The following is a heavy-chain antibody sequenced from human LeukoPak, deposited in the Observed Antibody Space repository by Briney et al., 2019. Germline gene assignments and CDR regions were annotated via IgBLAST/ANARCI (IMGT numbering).Heavy chain of an antibody. Sequence: SETLSLTCTVSGGSISSYYWSWIRQPAGKGLERIGRMYITGNTNYNPSLKSRVTMSLDTSKNHFSLKLSSVTAADTAVYYCARDSTASSPWYFDLWGRGTLVTVSS. CDR1: GGSISSYY. V-gene: IGHV4-4*07. CDR3: ARDSTASSPWYFDL. D-gene: IGHD2-21*02. J-gene: IGHJ2*01. CDR2: MYITGNT.